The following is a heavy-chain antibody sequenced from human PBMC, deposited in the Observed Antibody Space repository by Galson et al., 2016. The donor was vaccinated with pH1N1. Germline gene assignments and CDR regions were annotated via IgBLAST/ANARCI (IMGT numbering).Heavy chain of an antibody. Sequence: TLSLTCTVSGGSMTSGHYYWSWIRQLPDKGLEWIGYIYYGGKTYSNPSLKSRLTISVDTSKNQFSLKLNSVTAADTAVYYCARDHCSDGSCYSGFDPWGQGILVTVSS. CDR2: IYYGGKT. CDR3: ARDHCSDGSCYSGFDP. J-gene: IGHJ5*02. CDR1: GGSMTSGHYY. D-gene: IGHD2-15*01. V-gene: IGHV4-31*03.